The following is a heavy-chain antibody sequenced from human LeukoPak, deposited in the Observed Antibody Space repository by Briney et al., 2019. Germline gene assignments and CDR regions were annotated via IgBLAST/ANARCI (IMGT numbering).Heavy chain of an antibody. J-gene: IGHJ4*02. CDR3: AREGHTTGWPPFDF. V-gene: IGHV3-48*04. CDR1: GFTLSNSW. Sequence: GGSVRLSCAASGFTLSNSWMHWGRQAPGKGLEWVSHSNRRGSTTYYADSVSGRFTISRDNAKNSLYLQMNSLRAEDTAVYYCAREGHTTGWPPFDFWGQGTLGTVSS. CDR2: SNRRGSTT. D-gene: IGHD2/OR15-2a*01.